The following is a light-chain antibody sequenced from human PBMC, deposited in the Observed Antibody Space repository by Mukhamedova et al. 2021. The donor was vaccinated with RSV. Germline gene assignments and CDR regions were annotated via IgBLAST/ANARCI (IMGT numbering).Light chain of an antibody. V-gene: IGKV1-13*02. Sequence: WYQRRVHGKPPNLLISDASTLRSGVPSRFSGSGFGTTFTLTISGLQAEDFGTYYCQQFISFPPLTFGGGTKVGIK. CDR3: QQFISFPPLT. CDR2: DAS. J-gene: IGKJ4*01.